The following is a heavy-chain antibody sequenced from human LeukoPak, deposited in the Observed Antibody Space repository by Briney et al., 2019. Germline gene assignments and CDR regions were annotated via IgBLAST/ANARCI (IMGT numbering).Heavy chain of an antibody. J-gene: IGHJ4*02. D-gene: IGHD3-3*01. Sequence: GGPLRLSCPASGFTFSGYNMNWVRKAPGKGLEWVSSISSSSSYIYYGDSVKGRFTISRDNAKNSLYLQMNSLRAEDTAVYYCASSSERDYDFWSGYPLGYWGQGTLATVSS. CDR3: ASSSERDYDFWSGYPLGY. CDR1: GFTFSGYN. CDR2: ISSSSSYI. V-gene: IGHV3-21*01.